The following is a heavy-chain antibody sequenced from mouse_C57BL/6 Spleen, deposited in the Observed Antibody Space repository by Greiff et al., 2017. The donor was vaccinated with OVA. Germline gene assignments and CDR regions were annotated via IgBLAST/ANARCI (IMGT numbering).Heavy chain of an antibody. CDR1: GFTFNTYA. Sequence: EVQGVESGGGLVQPKGSLKLSCAASGFTFNTYAMHWVRQAPGKGLEWVARIRSKSSNYATYYADSVKDRFTISRDDSQSMLYLQMNNLKTEDTAMYYCVSGPGTDYAMDYWGQGTSVTVAS. J-gene: IGHJ4*01. CDR2: IRSKSSNYAT. V-gene: IGHV10-3*01. CDR3: VSGPGTDYAMDY. D-gene: IGHD4-1*01.